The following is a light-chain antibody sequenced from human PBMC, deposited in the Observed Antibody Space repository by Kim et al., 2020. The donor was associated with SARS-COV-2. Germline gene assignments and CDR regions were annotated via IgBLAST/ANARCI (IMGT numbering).Light chain of an antibody. Sequence: PGERAPLSCRAGQNIDTYLAWYQQSPSQAPRLLVYDASNRATGVPDRFSGSGSGTDFTLTISSLEPEDFSIYYCQQRNSWPTAVTFGGGTKVDIK. CDR3: QQRNSWPTAVT. CDR2: DAS. J-gene: IGKJ4*01. CDR1: QNIDTY. V-gene: IGKV3-11*01.